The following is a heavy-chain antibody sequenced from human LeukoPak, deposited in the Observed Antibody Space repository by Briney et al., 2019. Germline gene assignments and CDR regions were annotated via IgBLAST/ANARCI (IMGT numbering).Heavy chain of an antibody. CDR3: AKDGRQRKTYFYGSGSANAFDI. CDR1: GFTFSNYG. D-gene: IGHD3-10*01. Sequence: GGSLRLSCAASGFTFSNYGIHWVRQAPGKGLEWVAFVRYDGSQKNYADSVRGRFTISRDNSKNTLYLQMNSLRAEDTAVYYCAKDGRQRKTYFYGSGSANAFDIWGQGTMVTVSS. CDR2: VRYDGSQK. V-gene: IGHV3-30*02. J-gene: IGHJ3*02.